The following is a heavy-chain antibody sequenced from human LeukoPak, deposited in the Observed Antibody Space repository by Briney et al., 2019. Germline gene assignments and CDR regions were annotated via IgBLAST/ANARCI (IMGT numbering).Heavy chain of an antibody. Sequence: GGSLRLSCAASGFTFDDYAMHWVRQAPGKGLEWVSLISGDGGSTYYADSVKGRFTISRDNSKNSLYLQMNSLRTEDTALYYCAKDERGDTPMVKPDYWGQGTLVTVSS. J-gene: IGHJ4*02. CDR3: AKDERGDTPMVKPDY. CDR1: GFTFDDYA. D-gene: IGHD5-18*01. CDR2: ISGDGGST. V-gene: IGHV3-43*02.